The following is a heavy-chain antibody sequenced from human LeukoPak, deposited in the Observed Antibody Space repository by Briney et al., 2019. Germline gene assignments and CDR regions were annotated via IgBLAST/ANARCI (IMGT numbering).Heavy chain of an antibody. Sequence: PGGSLRLSCAASGFTFSSYSMNWVRQAPGKGLEYIGRIRSKSDGGTTYYAAPVKGRFTISRDDSKNTLYLQMNSLKIEDTALYYCTIDLRLWGQGTLVTVSS. V-gene: IGHV3-15*01. CDR1: GFTFSSYS. CDR3: TIDLRL. CDR2: IRSKSDGGTT. D-gene: IGHD3-3*01. J-gene: IGHJ1*01.